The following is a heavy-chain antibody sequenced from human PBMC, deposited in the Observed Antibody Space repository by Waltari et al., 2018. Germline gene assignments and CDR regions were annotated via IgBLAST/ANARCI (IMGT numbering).Heavy chain of an antibody. Sequence: QLQLQESGPGLVKPSETLSLTCTVSGGSISSSSYYWGWIRQPPGKGLEWIGSIYYSGSTYYNPSLKSRVTISVDTSKNQFSLKLSSVTAADTAVYYCARGVVVVPAAPGDGYYYYGMDVWGQGTTVTVSS. CDR2: IYYSGST. CDR3: ARGVVVVPAAPGDGYYYYGMDV. J-gene: IGHJ6*02. V-gene: IGHV4-39*07. CDR1: GGSISSSSYY. D-gene: IGHD2-2*01.